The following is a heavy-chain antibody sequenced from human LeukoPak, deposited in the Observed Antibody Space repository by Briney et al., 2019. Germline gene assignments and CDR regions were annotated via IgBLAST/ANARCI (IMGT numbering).Heavy chain of an antibody. CDR2: ISGSGGST. J-gene: IGHJ6*02. Sequence: GGSLRLSCAASGFTFSDYYMSWIRQAPGKGLEWVSAISGSGGSTYYADSVKGRFTISRENSKNTLYLQMNSLRAEDTAVYYCANLGSTSCYDSRCYGMDVWGQGTTVTVSS. CDR1: GFTFSDYY. CDR3: ANLGSTSCYDSRCYGMDV. D-gene: IGHD2-2*01. V-gene: IGHV3-23*01.